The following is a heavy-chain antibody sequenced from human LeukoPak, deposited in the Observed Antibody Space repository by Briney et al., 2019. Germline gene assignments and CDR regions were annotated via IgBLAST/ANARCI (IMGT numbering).Heavy chain of an antibody. V-gene: IGHV3-11*06. Sequence: GGSLRLSCAASGFTFSDYYMSWIRQAPGKGLVWVSYISSSSSYTNYADSVKGRFTISRDNAKNSLYLQMNSLRAEDTAVYYCARVPGGIAVALVDYWGQGTLVTVSS. CDR3: ARVPGGIAVALVDY. D-gene: IGHD6-19*01. CDR2: ISSSSSYT. CDR1: GFTFSDYY. J-gene: IGHJ4*02.